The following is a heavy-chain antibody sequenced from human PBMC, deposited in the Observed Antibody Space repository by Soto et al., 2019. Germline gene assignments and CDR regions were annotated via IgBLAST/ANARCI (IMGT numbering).Heavy chain of an antibody. J-gene: IGHJ4*02. V-gene: IGHV1-8*01. CDR2: MNPNSGNT. CDR3: ARVDSGSGGSCYPY. Sequence: QVQLVQSGAEVKKPGASVKISCKASGFTFTSYDINWVRQATGQGLEWMGWMNPNSGNTGYAQKFQGRVTMTRNTSISTAYMELSSLRSEDTAVYYCARVDSGSGGSCYPYWGQGTLVTVSS. CDR1: GFTFTSYD. D-gene: IGHD2-15*01.